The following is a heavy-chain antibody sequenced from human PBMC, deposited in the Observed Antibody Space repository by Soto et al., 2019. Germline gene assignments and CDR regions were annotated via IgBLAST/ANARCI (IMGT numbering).Heavy chain of an antibody. D-gene: IGHD4-17*01. CDR2: IYWDDGK. CDR3: SHRPAMTTCDY. V-gene: IGHV2-5*02. J-gene: IGHJ4*02. Sequence: QITLKESGPTLVKPTQTLTLTCTFSGFSLTTSGVAVGWIRQPPGKALEWLALIYWDDGKRYSPSLNNRLTITKDTSNDQVVLTRTNMDPVDTATYSCSHRPAMTTCDYWVQEALVIVFS. CDR1: GFSLTTSGVA.